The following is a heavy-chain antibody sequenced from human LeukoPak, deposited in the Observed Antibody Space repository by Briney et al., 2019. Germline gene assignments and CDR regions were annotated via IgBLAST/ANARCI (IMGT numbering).Heavy chain of an antibody. CDR3: ASQGHHGKIVGTTLSYFYMDV. CDR1: GGSFSGYY. Sequence: PSETLSLTCAVYGGSFSGYYWSWIRQPPGKGLEWVGEINHSGSTNYNPSLKSRVTISVDTSKNQFSLKLSSVTAADTAFYYCASQGHHGKIVGTTLSYFYMDVWGKGTTVTVSS. D-gene: IGHD1-26*01. CDR2: INHSGST. V-gene: IGHV4-34*01. J-gene: IGHJ6*03.